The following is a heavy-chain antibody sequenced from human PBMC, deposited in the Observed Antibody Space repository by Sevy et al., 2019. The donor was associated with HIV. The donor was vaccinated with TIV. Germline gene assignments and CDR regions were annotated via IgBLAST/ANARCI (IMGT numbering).Heavy chain of an antibody. J-gene: IGHJ3*02. CDR2: IIPTFATV. V-gene: IGHV1-69*13. CDR1: GGSIITQS. D-gene: IGHD5-18*01. Sequence: ASVKVSCKASGGSIITQSISWVRQAPGQGLEWMGGIIPTFATVNYAQKSQGRVTITADESTNTAYMELSSLRSEDTAVYYCAKGGYSYGYQALDNWGQGTVVTVSS. CDR3: AKGGYSYGYQALDN.